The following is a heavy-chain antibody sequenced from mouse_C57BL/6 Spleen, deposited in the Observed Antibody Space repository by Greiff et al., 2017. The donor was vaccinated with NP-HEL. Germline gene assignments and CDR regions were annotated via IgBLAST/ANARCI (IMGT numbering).Heavy chain of an antibody. CDR1: GYTFTDYN. V-gene: IGHV1-22*01. Sequence: EVQLQQSGPELVKPGASVKMSCKASGYTFTDYNMHWVKQSHGKSLEWIGYINPNNGGTSYNQKFKGKATLTVNKSSSTAYMELRSLTSEDSAVYYCARREDYGSSPFAYWGQGTLVTVSA. J-gene: IGHJ3*01. D-gene: IGHD1-1*01. CDR3: ARREDYGSSPFAY. CDR2: INPNNGGT.